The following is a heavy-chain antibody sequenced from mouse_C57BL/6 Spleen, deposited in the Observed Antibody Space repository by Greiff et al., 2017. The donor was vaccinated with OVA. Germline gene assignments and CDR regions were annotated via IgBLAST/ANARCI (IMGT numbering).Heavy chain of an antibody. V-gene: IGHV1-61*01. Sequence: VQLQQPGAELVRPGSSVKLSCKASGYTFTSYWMDWVKQRPGQGLEWIGNIYPSDSETHYNQKFKDKATLTVDKSSSTAYMQLSSLTSEDSAVYYCARELLTSPFDDWGKGTTLTVSS. CDR3: ARELLTSPFDD. J-gene: IGHJ2*01. D-gene: IGHD1-1*01. CDR1: GYTFTSYW. CDR2: IYPSDSET.